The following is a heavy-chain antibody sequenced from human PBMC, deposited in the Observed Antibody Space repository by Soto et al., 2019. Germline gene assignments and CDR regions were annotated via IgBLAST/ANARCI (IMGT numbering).Heavy chain of an antibody. CDR1: GGSFSGYY. D-gene: IGHD4-4*01. V-gene: IGHV4-34*01. Sequence: SETLSLTCAVYGGSFSGYYWSWIRQPPGKGLEWIGEINHSGSTNYNPSLKSRVTISVDTSKNQFSLKLSSVTAADTAVYYCARGRTQRPTVTTTGNWFDPWGQGTLVTVSS. CDR2: INHSGST. CDR3: ARGRTQRPTVTTTGNWFDP. J-gene: IGHJ5*02.